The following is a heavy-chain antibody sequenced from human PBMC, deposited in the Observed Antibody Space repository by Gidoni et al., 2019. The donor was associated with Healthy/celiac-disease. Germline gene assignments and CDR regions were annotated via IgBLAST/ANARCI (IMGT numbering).Heavy chain of an antibody. CDR2: ISYDGSNK. Sequence: QVQLVESGGGGVQPGRALRLSCGGSGLTCSSYAMHWVRQAPGKGLEWVAVISYDGSNKYYADSVKGRFTISRDNSKNTLYLQMNSLRAEDTAVYYCARVGASSSWLHDYWGQGTLVTVSS. CDR1: GLTCSSYA. J-gene: IGHJ4*02. V-gene: IGHV3-30-3*01. CDR3: ARVGASSSWLHDY. D-gene: IGHD6-13*01.